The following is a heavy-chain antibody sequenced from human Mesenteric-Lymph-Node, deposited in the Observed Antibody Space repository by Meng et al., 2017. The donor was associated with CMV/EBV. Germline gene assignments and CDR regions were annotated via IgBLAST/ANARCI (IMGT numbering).Heavy chain of an antibody. J-gene: IGHJ4*02. CDR3: ARASIPDTGMGLDN. Sequence: ASVKVSCKASGYIFTDYYIHWVRQAPGHGLEYMGWINPNRGGTNYAQRFQGRVTLTRDTSISTVYIELSRLRSDDTAMYYCARASIPDTGMGLDNWGQGTQVTVSS. CDR2: INPNRGGT. D-gene: IGHD2-8*02. V-gene: IGHV1-2*02. CDR1: GYIFTDYY.